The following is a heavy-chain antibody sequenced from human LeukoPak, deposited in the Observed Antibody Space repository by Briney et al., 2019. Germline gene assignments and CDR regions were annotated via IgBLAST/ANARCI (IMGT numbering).Heavy chain of an antibody. J-gene: IGHJ4*02. D-gene: IGHD6-19*01. CDR1: NFTVSGNY. CDR2: MYTEDVT. Sequence: GGSLRLSCAASNFTVSGNYMTWVRQTPGTGLECVSVMYTEDVTYYADPVKGRFTISRDNSKNTLYLQMNSLRTEDTAVYYCAGGRGGWYAFESWGQGTLVTVSS. CDR3: AGGRGGWYAFES. V-gene: IGHV3-53*01.